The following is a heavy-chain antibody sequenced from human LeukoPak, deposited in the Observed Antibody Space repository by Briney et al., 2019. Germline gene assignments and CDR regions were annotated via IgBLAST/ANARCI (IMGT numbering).Heavy chain of an antibody. Sequence: SETLSLTCTGSGGSINNYFWSWIRQPPGKGLEWIGYVYHTGSTNYNPSLKSQFTISIETSRNQFSLSLTSVTAADTAMYYCARGRRDGSYYFDYWGQGTSVTVSS. CDR1: GGSINNYF. CDR2: VYHTGST. CDR3: ARGRRDGSYYFDY. V-gene: IGHV4-59*01. J-gene: IGHJ4*02.